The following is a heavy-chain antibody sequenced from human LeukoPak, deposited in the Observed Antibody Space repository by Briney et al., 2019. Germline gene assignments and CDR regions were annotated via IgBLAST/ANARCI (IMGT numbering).Heavy chain of an antibody. CDR1: GYTFTGHY. J-gene: IGHJ5*02. CDR2: INPNNGGT. V-gene: IGHV1-2*02. D-gene: IGHD6-19*01. CDR3: AKDNGVAGPGP. Sequence: GASVKVSCKASGYTFTGHYMYWVRQAPGQGLEWMGWINPNNGGTNYAQKFQGRVTMTRDTSISTAYMELSGLRSDDTAVYYCAKDNGVAGPGPWGQGTLVTVSS.